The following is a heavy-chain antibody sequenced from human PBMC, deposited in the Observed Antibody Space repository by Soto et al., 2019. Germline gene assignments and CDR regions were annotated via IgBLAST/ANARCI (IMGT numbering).Heavy chain of an antibody. CDR1: GGSISSGGYY. Sequence: QVQLQESGPGLVKPSQTLSLTCTVSGGSISSGGYYWSWIRQHPGKGLEWIGYIYYSGSTYYNPSLQSRVTISVDTSKNQFSLKLSSVTAADTAVYYCARVRYSSGWYDFDYWGQGTLVTVSS. J-gene: IGHJ4*02. CDR2: IYYSGST. D-gene: IGHD6-19*01. V-gene: IGHV4-31*03. CDR3: ARVRYSSGWYDFDY.